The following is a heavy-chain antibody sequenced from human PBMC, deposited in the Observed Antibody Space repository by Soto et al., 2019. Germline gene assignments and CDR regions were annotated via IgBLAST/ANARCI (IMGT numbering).Heavy chain of an antibody. CDR2: ISAYNGNT. CDR1: GGTFSSYA. J-gene: IGHJ5*02. V-gene: IGHV1-18*01. Sequence: GASVKVSCKASGGTFSSYAISWVRQAPGQGLEWMGWISAYNGNTNYAQKLQGRVTMTTDTSTSTAYMELRSLRSDDTGVYYCARVSPDYDFWSGYDNWFEPWGQGTLVTVSS. CDR3: ARVSPDYDFWSGYDNWFEP. D-gene: IGHD3-3*01.